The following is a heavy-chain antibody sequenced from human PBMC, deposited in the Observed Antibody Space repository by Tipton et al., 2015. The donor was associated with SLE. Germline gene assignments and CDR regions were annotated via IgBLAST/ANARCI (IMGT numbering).Heavy chain of an antibody. D-gene: IGHD3-16*02. CDR2: IYYSGST. CDR1: GYSISSGYY. CDR3: ARGVYDYIWGSYRRVAFDI. V-gene: IGHV4-61*01. J-gene: IGHJ3*02. Sequence: TLSLTCAVSGYSISSGYYWGWIRQPPGKGLEWIGYIYYSGSTNYNPSLKSRVTISVDTSKNQFSLKLSSVTAADTAVYYCARGVYDYIWGSYRRVAFDIWGQGTMVTVSS.